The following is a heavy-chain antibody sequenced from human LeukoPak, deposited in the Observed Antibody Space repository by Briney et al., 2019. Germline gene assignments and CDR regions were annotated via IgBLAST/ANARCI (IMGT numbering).Heavy chain of an antibody. Sequence: SETLSLTCAVSGYSICSGYYWAWIRQPPGKGLEWIASIYHSGTAYSNPSLQSRVTLSVDTSKNQFSLKVSSVTAADTAVYYCARDPAMTSNWFDPWGQGTLVTVSS. CDR2: IYHSGTA. J-gene: IGHJ5*02. D-gene: IGHD2-21*02. V-gene: IGHV4-38-2*02. CDR1: GYSICSGYY. CDR3: ARDPAMTSNWFDP.